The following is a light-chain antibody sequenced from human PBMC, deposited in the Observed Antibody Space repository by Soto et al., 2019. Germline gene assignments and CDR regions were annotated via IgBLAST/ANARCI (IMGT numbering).Light chain of an antibody. Sequence: EIVMTQSPDTLSVSPGERATLSCRASQSVSNNLAWYQQKPGQAPRLLIYGASTRATGIPARFSGSGSGTEFTLTISSLQSEYFAVYHCQQYNNWPYTFGQGTQLEIK. V-gene: IGKV3-15*01. CDR3: QQYNNWPYT. CDR2: GAS. J-gene: IGKJ2*01. CDR1: QSVSNN.